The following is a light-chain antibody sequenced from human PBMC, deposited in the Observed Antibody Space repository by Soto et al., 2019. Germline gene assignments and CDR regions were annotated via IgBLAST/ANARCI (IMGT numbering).Light chain of an antibody. CDR1: QTISNW. Sequence: DIQMTQSPSTLSASVGDRVTITCRASQTISNWLAWYQQKQGKATKVLIFDASTLDGGFPSRFSGRRSGTDVTLTISSLQPSDFATYYWQQYNNYPLTCGGGPKVEI. V-gene: IGKV1-5*01. J-gene: IGKJ4*01. CDR2: DAS. CDR3: QQYNNYPLT.